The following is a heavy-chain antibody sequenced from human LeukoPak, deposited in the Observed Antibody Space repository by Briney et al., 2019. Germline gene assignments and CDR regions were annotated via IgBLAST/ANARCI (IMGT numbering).Heavy chain of an antibody. CDR1: GFIFSNYG. V-gene: IGHV3-30*02. J-gene: IGHJ6*03. D-gene: IGHD1-1*01. CDR3: ALQGSPQPNYYSYYMDV. CDR2: IQDDGGKT. Sequence: GGSLRLSCAASGFIFSNYGMRWVRQSPGKGLEWVTVIQDDGGKTYYADSVKGRFTISRDNSKNTLFLQMNSLRAEDTAVYYCALQGSPQPNYYSYYMDVWGKGTTVTVSS.